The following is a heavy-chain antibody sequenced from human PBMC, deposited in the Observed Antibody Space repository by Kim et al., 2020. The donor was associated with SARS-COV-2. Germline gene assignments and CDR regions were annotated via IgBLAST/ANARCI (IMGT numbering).Heavy chain of an antibody. CDR3: TTAEMARGVTGDSVY. D-gene: IGHD3-10*01. CDR1: GFTFSNAW. Sequence: GGSLRLSCAASGFTFSNAWMSWVRQAPGKGLEWVGRIKSKTDGGTTDYAAPVKGRFTISRDDSKNTLYLQMNSLKTEDTAVYYCTTAEMARGVTGDSVYWGQGTLVTVSS. J-gene: IGHJ4*02. CDR2: IKSKTDGGTT. V-gene: IGHV3-15*01.